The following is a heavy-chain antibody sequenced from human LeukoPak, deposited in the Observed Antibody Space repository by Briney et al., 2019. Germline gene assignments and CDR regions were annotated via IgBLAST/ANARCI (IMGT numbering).Heavy chain of an antibody. D-gene: IGHD4-17*01. V-gene: IGHV3-33*01. CDR2: IWYDGSNK. CDR3: ARDLKFGYGDLLS. Sequence: PGGSLRLSCAASGFTFSSYGMHWVRQAPGKGLEWVAVIWYDGSNKYYADSVKGRFTISRDNSKNTLYLQMNSLRAEDTAVYYCARDLKFGYGDLLSWGQGTLVTVSS. CDR1: GFTFSSYG. J-gene: IGHJ5*02.